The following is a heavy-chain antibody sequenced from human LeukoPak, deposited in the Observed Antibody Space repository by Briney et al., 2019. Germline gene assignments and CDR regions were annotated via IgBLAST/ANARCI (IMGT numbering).Heavy chain of an antibody. Sequence: GWSLRLSCAASGFTVRSGWMSWLRQTPEKGLEWVANIKPDGSATAYVDSVKGRFTISRDNAKNSLFLQMNSLRPEDTAVYYCARIGDGYGDYFDYWGQGTLVTVSS. CDR2: IKPDGSAT. D-gene: IGHD5-24*01. J-gene: IGHJ4*02. CDR1: GFTVRSGW. CDR3: ARIGDGYGDYFDY. V-gene: IGHV3-7*01.